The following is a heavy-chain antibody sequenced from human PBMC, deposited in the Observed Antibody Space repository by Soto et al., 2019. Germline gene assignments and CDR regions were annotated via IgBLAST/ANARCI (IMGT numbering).Heavy chain of an antibody. V-gene: IGHV3-11*01. J-gene: IGHJ4*01. D-gene: IGHD3-22*01. CDR2: ISSSGSSI. CDR3: ARDLGYYESDGYFDN. Sequence: GLCRRLPWAPCRCSFRDNEFNWICKAQGKGLEWVSYISSSGSSIYYADSVKGRFTISTDNAKYSLYLQMNSPRAEDTAVSYCARDLGYYESDGYFDNWGQGALVTVSS. CDR1: RCSFRDNE.